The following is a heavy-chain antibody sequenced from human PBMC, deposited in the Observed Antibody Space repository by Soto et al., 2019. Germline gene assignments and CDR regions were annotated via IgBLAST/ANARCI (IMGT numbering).Heavy chain of an antibody. J-gene: IGHJ4*02. CDR3: ARDLAGPGFDY. Sequence: SQTLSLTCAISGDSVSSNSGTWNWIRQSPSRGLEWLGGTYYRSKWYNDYAVSLTSRITISPDTSKNQFSLQLNSVTPEDTAVYYCARDLAGPGFDYWGQGTLVTVSS. CDR1: GDSVSSNSGT. D-gene: IGHD6-19*01. CDR2: TYYRSKWYN. V-gene: IGHV6-1*01.